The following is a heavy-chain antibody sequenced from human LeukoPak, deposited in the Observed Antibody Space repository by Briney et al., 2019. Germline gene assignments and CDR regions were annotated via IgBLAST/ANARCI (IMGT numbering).Heavy chain of an antibody. J-gene: IGHJ4*02. CDR2: IYYSGGT. V-gene: IGHV4-59*12. Sequence: SETLSLTCTVSGGSISSYYWSWIRQPPGKGLEWIGNIYYSGGTNYNPSLKSRVTISVDTSKNQFSLKLTSVTAADTAVYYCARDLITTITFDSWGQGTLVTVSS. CDR1: GGSISSYY. D-gene: IGHD1-1*01. CDR3: ARDLITTITFDS.